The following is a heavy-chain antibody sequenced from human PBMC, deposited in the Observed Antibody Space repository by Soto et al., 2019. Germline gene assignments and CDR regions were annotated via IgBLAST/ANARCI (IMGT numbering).Heavy chain of an antibody. CDR3: ARRYGASFDY. Sequence: SETLSLTCTVSGDSISAYSWSWVRQPPGKGLEWIGNIHYNGNTKYNPSLKSRVTMSVDTSKNQFSLKLSSVTAADTAVYYCARRYGASFDYWGQGTLVTVSS. CDR1: GDSISAYS. CDR2: IHYNGNT. J-gene: IGHJ4*02. D-gene: IGHD4-17*01. V-gene: IGHV4-59*01.